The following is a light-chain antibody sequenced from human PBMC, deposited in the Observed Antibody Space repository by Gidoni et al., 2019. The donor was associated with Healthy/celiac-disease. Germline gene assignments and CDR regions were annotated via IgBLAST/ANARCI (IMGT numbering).Light chain of an antibody. CDR1: QSVSSSY. V-gene: IGKV3-20*01. Sequence: EIVLTQSPGTLSLSPGERATLSCRASQSVSSSYLAWYQQKPGQAPRLLIYGASSRATGIPDRFSGSGSGTDFTLTISRLETEDFAVYYCQQYGSSRGFTFGPGTKVEIK. CDR2: GAS. J-gene: IGKJ3*01. CDR3: QQYGSSRGFT.